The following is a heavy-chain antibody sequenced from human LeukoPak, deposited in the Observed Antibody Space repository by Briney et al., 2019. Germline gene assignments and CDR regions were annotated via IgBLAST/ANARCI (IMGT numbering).Heavy chain of an antibody. V-gene: IGHV3-7*01. Sequence: GGSLRLSCAASGFTFSSYWMSWVRQAPGKGLEWVANIKQDGSEKYYVDSVKGRFTISRDNAKNSLYLQMNSLRAEDTAVYYCARVYSSGWTTEYYFDYWGQGTLVTVSS. D-gene: IGHD6-19*01. J-gene: IGHJ4*02. CDR3: ARVYSSGWTTEYYFDY. CDR2: IKQDGSEK. CDR1: GFTFSSYW.